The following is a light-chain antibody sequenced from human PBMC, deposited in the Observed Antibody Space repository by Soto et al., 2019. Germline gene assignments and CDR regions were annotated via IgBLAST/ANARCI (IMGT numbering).Light chain of an antibody. CDR3: CSYASSVYV. J-gene: IGLJ1*01. CDR1: SSDVGSYNL. CDR2: EVI. Sequence: QSVLTQRASVSGSPGQSITISWTGTSSDVGSYNLVSWYQHHPGKAPKLMIYEVIKRPSGVSNRFSGSKSGNTASLTISGLQAEDEAGYYCCSYASSVYVFGTGTKVTVL. V-gene: IGLV2-23*02.